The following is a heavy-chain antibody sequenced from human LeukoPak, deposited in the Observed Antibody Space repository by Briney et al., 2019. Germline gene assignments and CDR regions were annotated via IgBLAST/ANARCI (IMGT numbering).Heavy chain of an antibody. CDR1: GYSFTSYW. J-gene: IGHJ5*02. V-gene: IGHV5-51*01. CDR3: ARSPGGFTYGRNWFDP. CDR2: IYPGDSDT. D-gene: IGHD5-18*01. Sequence: ESLKISCKTSGYSFTSYWIAWVRQMPGKGLEWMGIIYPGDSDTRYSPSFQGQVTISADKSISTAYQQLSSLKASDTAVYYCARSPGGFTYGRNWFDPWGQGTLLSVSS.